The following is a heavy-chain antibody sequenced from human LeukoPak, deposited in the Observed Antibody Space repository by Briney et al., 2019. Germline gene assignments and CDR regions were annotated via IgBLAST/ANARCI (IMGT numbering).Heavy chain of an antibody. V-gene: IGHV4-39*01. CDR2: IYYSGGT. D-gene: IGHD6-19*01. J-gene: IGHJ4*02. CDR1: GGSISSSSYY. Sequence: SETLSLTCTVSGGSISSSSYYWGWIRQPPGKGLEWIGSIYYSGGTYYNPSLKGRVTMSVDTSKKQISLRLTSVTAADTAVYYCARLQQWLPRDYWGQGILVTVSS. CDR3: ARLQQWLPRDY.